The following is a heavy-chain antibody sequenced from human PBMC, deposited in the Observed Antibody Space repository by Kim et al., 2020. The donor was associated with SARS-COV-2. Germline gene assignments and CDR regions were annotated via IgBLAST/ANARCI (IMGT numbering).Heavy chain of an antibody. J-gene: IGHJ4*02. V-gene: IGHV6-1*01. CDR1: GDSVSSNSAA. Sequence: SQTLSLTCVISGDSVSSNSAACNWIRQSPSRGLEWLGRTYYRSKWYTEYAVSVKTRISINPDTSKNQFSLQLNSVTPEDTAVYYCARSHYGSGSYYWGQGTLVTVSS. D-gene: IGHD6-19*01. CDR3: ARSHYGSGSYY. CDR2: TYYRSKWYT.